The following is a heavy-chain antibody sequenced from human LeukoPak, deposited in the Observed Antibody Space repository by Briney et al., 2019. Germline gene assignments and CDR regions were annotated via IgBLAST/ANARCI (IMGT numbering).Heavy chain of an antibody. D-gene: IGHD6-19*01. CDR3: AKDSAYSSGWGA. J-gene: IGHJ5*02. CDR1: GFTFSSYA. CDR2: ISGSGGST. V-gene: IGHV3-23*01. Sequence: RGSLRLSCAASGFTFSSYAMSWVRQAPGKGLEWVSAISGSGGSTYYADSVKGRFTISRDNSKNTLYLQMNSLRAEDTAVYYCAKDSAYSSGWGAWGQGTLVTVSS.